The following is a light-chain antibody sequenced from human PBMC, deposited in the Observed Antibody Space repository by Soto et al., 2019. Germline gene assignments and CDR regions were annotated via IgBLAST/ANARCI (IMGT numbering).Light chain of an antibody. CDR2: EVN. Sequence: QSALTQPASVSGSPGQSITISCTGTNSDVGAYNHVSWYQQYPGKAPKLMIYEVNNRPSGVSHRFSGSKSGNTASLTISGLRAEDEGDYYCSSYTRGTTVVFGGGTKLTVL. V-gene: IGLV2-14*01. CDR1: NSDVGAYNH. J-gene: IGLJ2*01. CDR3: SSYTRGTTVV.